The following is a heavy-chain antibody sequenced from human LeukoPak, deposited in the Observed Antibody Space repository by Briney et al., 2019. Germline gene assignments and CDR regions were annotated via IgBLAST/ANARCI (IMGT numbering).Heavy chain of an antibody. CDR3: ARGASGVYTVTTSWFDP. CDR2: INPNSGGT. CDR1: GYTFTGYY. D-gene: IGHD4-17*01. Sequence: GASVKVSCKAAGYTFTGYYMHWVRQAPGQGLGWMGWINPNSGGTNYAQKFQGRVTMTRDTSISTAYMELSRLRSDDTAAYYCARGASGVYTVTTSWFDPWGKGTLVTVSS. J-gene: IGHJ5*02. V-gene: IGHV1-2*02.